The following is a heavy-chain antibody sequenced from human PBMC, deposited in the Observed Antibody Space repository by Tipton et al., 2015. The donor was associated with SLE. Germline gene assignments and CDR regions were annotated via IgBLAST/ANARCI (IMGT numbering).Heavy chain of an antibody. V-gene: IGHV3-21*01. Sequence: SLRLSCEGSGFIFSDYSMNWVRQAPGKGLEWVSSISIGGSSIDYASSVKGRFTISRDNAKNSLSLQMNSLRAEDTAVYYCAREGLPDALDIWGQGTMVVVSS. CDR1: GFIFSDYS. CDR2: ISIGGSSI. D-gene: IGHD5-12*01. CDR3: AREGLPDALDI. J-gene: IGHJ3*02.